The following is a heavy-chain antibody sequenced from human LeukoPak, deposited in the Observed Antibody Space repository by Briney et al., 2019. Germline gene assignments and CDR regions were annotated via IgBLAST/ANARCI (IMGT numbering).Heavy chain of an antibody. J-gene: IGHJ4*02. Sequence: GGSLRLSCAASGFTFSSYGMHWVRQAPGKGLEWVAFIRYDGSNKYYADSVKGRFTISRDNSKNTLYLQINSLRAEDTAVYYCAKDDFGVAPFDYWGQGTLVTVSS. D-gene: IGHD3-3*01. CDR1: GFTFSSYG. CDR2: IRYDGSNK. V-gene: IGHV3-30*02. CDR3: AKDDFGVAPFDY.